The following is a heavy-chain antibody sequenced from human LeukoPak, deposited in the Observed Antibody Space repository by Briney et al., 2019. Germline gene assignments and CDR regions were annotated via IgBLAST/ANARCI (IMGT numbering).Heavy chain of an antibody. CDR3: ARDSVFLSGYSHFDY. D-gene: IGHD3-3*01. V-gene: IGHV3-74*01. J-gene: IGHJ4*02. Sequence: PGGSLRLSCAASGFTFSSYSMNWVRQAPGKGLVWVSRINSDGSSTSYADSVKGRFTISRDNAKNTLYLQMNSLRAEDTAVYYCARDSVFLSGYSHFDYWGQGTLVTVSS. CDR2: INSDGSST. CDR1: GFTFSSYS.